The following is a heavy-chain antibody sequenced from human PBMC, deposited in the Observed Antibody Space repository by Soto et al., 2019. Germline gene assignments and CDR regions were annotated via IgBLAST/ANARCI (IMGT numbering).Heavy chain of an antibody. D-gene: IGHD2-15*01. V-gene: IGHV4-39*01. CDR3: APVVVGAPRHNYSPY. Sequence: QLQLHESGPSLVKPSGTLPLTCTVSGGAITNGNFYWAWIRQPTGKGLEWIGSVYNSGGGGTTYYNSSLKTRVTISIDTSKNQFSLRRTSVTTADTALYLCAPVVVGAPRHNYSPYWGQGALVSVSS. J-gene: IGHJ4*02. CDR1: GGAITNGNFY. CDR2: VYNSGGGGTT.